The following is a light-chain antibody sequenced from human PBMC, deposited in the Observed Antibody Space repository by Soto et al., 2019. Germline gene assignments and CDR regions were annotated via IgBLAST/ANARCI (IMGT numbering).Light chain of an antibody. Sequence: EIVLTQSPATLSSFPGDRVTLSCRASQSVNSNLAWYQQKAGQSPRLLIYGASTRATGIPARFSGGGSGAEFTLTISSLQSEDFAVYYCQQYNNWPRTFGQGTKVDIK. J-gene: IGKJ1*01. V-gene: IGKV3-15*01. CDR3: QQYNNWPRT. CDR1: QSVNSN. CDR2: GAS.